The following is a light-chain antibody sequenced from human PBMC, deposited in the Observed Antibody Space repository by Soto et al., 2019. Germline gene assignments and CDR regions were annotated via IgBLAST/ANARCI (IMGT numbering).Light chain of an antibody. CDR3: QQSYSPSIT. CDR1: QSISSY. J-gene: IGKJ5*01. V-gene: IGKV1-39*01. CDR2: TAS. Sequence: DIQMTQSPSSLSASIGDRVTITFRASQSISSYLNWYHQKPGKAPNLLIYTASSLQSGVPSRFSGSGSGTEFTLTISSLQPEDFATYYCQQSYSPSITFGQGTRLEIK.